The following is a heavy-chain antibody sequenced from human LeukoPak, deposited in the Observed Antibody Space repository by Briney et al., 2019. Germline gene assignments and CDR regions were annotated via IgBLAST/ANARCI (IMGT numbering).Heavy chain of an antibody. J-gene: IGHJ5*02. CDR3: TRGGDSSSLYSWFDP. Sequence: ASVKVSCKASGYTFTDYYMHWVRQAPGQGLEWMGWVNPNSGSTNSAQKFQGRVTMTRDTSISTAYMELSRLRSDDTAVYYCTRGGDSSSLYSWFDPWGQGTLVTVSS. D-gene: IGHD6-13*01. V-gene: IGHV1-2*02. CDR2: VNPNSGST. CDR1: GYTFTDYY.